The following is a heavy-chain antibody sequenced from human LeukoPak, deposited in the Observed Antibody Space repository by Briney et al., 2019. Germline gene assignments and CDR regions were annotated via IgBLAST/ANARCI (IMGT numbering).Heavy chain of an antibody. D-gene: IGHD6-13*01. J-gene: IGHJ4*02. CDR3: AKEGPIAAAGILRPTYFDY. V-gene: IGHV3-23*01. CDR2: ISGSGGST. Sequence: GGSLRLSCAASGFTFSSYAMSWVRQAPGKGLEWVSAISGSGGSTYYADSVKGRFTISRDNSKNTLYLQMNSLRAEDTAVYYCAKEGPIAAAGILRPTYFDYWGQGTLVTVSS. CDR1: GFTFSSYA.